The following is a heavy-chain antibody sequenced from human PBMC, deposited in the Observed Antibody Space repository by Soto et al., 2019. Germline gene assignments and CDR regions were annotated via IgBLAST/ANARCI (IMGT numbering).Heavy chain of an antibody. CDR3: ARELTLWFAP. Sequence: QVQLVESGGGVVQPGRSLRLSCAASGFTFSSYAMHWVRQAPGKGLEWVAGISYDGSNKYYADSVKGRFTISRDNSKNTLYLQMNGRRAEDTAVYYCARELTLWFAPWGQGTLVTVSS. CDR2: ISYDGSNK. J-gene: IGHJ5*02. V-gene: IGHV3-30-3*01. CDR1: GFTFSSYA.